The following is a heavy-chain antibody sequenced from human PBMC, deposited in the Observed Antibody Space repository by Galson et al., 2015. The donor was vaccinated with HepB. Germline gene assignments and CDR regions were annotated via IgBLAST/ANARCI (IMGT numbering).Heavy chain of an antibody. Sequence: SVKVSCKASGGTFSSYAISWVRQAPGQGLEWMGGIIPIFGTANYAQKFQGRVTITADKSTSTAYMELSSLRSEDTAVYYCAYAVTGTYYRWLDPWGQGTLVTVSS. CDR1: GGTFSSYA. CDR2: IIPIFGTA. CDR3: AYAVTGTYYRWLDP. J-gene: IGHJ5*02. D-gene: IGHD1-7*01. V-gene: IGHV1-69*06.